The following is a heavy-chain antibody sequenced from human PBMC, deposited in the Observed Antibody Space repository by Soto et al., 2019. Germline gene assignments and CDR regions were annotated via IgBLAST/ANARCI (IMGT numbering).Heavy chain of an antibody. J-gene: IGHJ4*02. Sequence: QVQLVESGGGVVQPGRSLRLSCVASGFTFSSYAMHWVRQAPGKGLEWVAVISYDGSNKYYADSVKGRFTISRDNSKNTLYLQMNRLRAEDTAVYYCASVDYGGYVFGYWGQGTLVTVSS. V-gene: IGHV3-30-3*01. CDR1: GFTFSSYA. D-gene: IGHD4-17*01. CDR2: ISYDGSNK. CDR3: ASVDYGGYVFGY.